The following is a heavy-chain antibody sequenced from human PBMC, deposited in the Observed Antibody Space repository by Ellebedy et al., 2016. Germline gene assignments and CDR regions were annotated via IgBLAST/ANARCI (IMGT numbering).Heavy chain of an antibody. V-gene: IGHV3-64*04. J-gene: IGHJ6*02. CDR1: GFTFSNYA. CDR3: AKSIGEAPDPMDV. D-gene: IGHD3-10*01. CDR2: ISSNGGST. Sequence: GGSLRLXCSASGFTFSNYAMHWVRQAPGKGLEYVSAISSNGGSTYYADSVKGRFTISRDNAKNSLYLQMNSLRAEDTAVYYCAKSIGEAPDPMDVWGQGTTVTVSS.